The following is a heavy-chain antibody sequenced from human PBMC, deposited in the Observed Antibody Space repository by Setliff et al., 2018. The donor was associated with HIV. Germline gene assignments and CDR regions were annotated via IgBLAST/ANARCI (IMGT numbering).Heavy chain of an antibody. J-gene: IGHJ4*02. CDR2: IIPILGIV. D-gene: IGHD6-13*01. V-gene: IGHV1-69*10. CDR3: ARESGVAAGAFDS. CDR1: GGTFSTYV. Sequence: GSSVKVSCKASGGTFSTYVINWARQAPGQGLEWMGGIIPILGIVNYAQRFHGRVTITADKPKKQFSLKVRSVTAADRAVYYCARESGVAAGAFDSWGQGTLVTVSS.